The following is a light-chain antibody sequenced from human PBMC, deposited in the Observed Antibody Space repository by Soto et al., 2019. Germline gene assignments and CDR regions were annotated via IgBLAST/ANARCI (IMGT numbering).Light chain of an antibody. J-gene: IGKJ4*01. CDR1: ESIGNY. CDR3: QCRSHWPPRLT. Sequence: EVVLTQSPATLSLSPGERATLSCRASESIGNYLAWYQQKLGQAPKLLIYDASHRAIGIPGRFSGDGSGTDFTLTISSPEPEDFAVYYCQCRSHWPPRLTFGGGTKVEIK. V-gene: IGKV3-11*01. CDR2: DAS.